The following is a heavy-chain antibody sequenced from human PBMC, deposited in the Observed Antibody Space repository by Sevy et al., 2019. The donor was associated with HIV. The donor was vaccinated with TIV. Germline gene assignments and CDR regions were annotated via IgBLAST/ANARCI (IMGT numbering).Heavy chain of an antibody. CDR1: GFNFSIYG. CDR2: IWYDGTNK. CDR3: VGGRDYGNFDF. V-gene: IGHV3-33*01. D-gene: IGHD4-17*01. J-gene: IGHJ4*02. Sequence: GGSLRLSCAASGFNFSIYGMHWVRQAPGKGLEWVALIWYDGTNKYYRDSGKGRFTISRDNSKNTLFLQMNSLRAEDTALYYCVGGRDYGNFDFWGQGTLVTVSS.